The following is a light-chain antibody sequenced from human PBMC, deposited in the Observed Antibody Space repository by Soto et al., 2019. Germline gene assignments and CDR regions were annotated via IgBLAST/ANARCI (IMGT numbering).Light chain of an antibody. V-gene: IGKV1-9*01. CDR1: QGISSY. CDR3: QQLNSYPPWT. CDR2: AAS. Sequence: DIQLTQSPSFLSASVGDRVTITCRASQGISSYLAWYQQKPRKAPDLLIYAASTLQSGVPSRFSGSGSGTEFTLTISSLQPEDFATYYCQQLNSYPPWTFGQGTKVEIK. J-gene: IGKJ1*01.